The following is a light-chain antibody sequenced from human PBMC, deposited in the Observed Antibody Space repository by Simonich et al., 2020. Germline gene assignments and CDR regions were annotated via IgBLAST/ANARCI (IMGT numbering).Light chain of an antibody. CDR1: SSDVGGYNY. V-gene: IGLV2-14*03. Sequence: QSALTQPVSVSGSPGQSITISCTGTSSDVGGYNYVSWYQQHPGKAPKLMIYDVSNRPSGVSKRFSGSKSGNTASLTISGLQAEDEADYYCSSYTSSSVVFGGGTKLTVL. CDR2: DVS. CDR3: SSYTSSSVV. J-gene: IGLJ2*01.